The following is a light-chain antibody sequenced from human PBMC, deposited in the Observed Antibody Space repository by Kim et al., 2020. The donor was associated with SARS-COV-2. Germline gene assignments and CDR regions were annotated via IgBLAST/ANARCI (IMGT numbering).Light chain of an antibody. CDR1: TKAVSGYIY. CDR2: YVT. CDR3: SSYITRTGLYV. Sequence: SITASGTGTTKAVSGYIYGTWYERRPGKAPKLLVFYVTDRPAGVSIRFSGSKSGYTASLTISGLQAADEADYYCSSYITRTGLYVFGAGTKVTV. J-gene: IGLJ1*01. V-gene: IGLV2-14*03.